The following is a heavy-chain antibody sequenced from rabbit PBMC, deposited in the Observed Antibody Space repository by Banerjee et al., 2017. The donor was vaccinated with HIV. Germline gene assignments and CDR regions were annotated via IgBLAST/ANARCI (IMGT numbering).Heavy chain of an antibody. Sequence: QEQLEESGGRLVQPGGSLTLSCKGSGFTISSYWMNWVRQAPGKGLEWIACINIVTGKSVYASWAKGRFIMSRTSSTTVTLQMTSLTAADTATYFCARDLVAVIGWNFNLWGQGTLVTVS. D-gene: IGHD1-1*01. CDR1: GFTISSYW. CDR2: INIVTGKS. CDR3: ARDLVAVIGWNFNL. J-gene: IGHJ4*01. V-gene: IGHV1S45*01.